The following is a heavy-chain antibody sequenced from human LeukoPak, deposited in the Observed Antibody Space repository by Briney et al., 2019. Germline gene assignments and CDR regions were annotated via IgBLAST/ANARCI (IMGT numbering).Heavy chain of an antibody. CDR1: GGSISSYY. Sequence: PSETLSLTCTVSGGSISSYYWRWLRQPAGKGVEWIGRIYTSGSNNYKHSLKRRVTISVDKCKNQFSLKLISVTAADTAVYYCARDPIVVVPAVDEPEKGQRGSDWFDPWGQGTLVTVSS. V-gene: IGHV4-4*07. CDR2: IYTSGSN. D-gene: IGHD2-2*01. J-gene: IGHJ5*02. CDR3: ARDPIVVVPAVDEPEKGQRGSDWFDP.